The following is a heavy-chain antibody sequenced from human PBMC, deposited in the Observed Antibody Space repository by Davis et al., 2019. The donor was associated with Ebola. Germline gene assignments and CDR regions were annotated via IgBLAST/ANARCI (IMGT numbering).Heavy chain of an antibody. J-gene: IGHJ3*02. Sequence: GESLKISCAASGFTFSSYGMHWVRQAPGKGLEWVSRINSDGSFTSYADSVKGRFTISRDNAKDTLFLQMNSLRAEDTAMYYCATDGARGAFDIWGRGTMVAVSS. CDR2: INSDGSFT. V-gene: IGHV3-74*01. CDR1: GFTFSSYG. D-gene: IGHD3-16*01. CDR3: ATDGARGAFDI.